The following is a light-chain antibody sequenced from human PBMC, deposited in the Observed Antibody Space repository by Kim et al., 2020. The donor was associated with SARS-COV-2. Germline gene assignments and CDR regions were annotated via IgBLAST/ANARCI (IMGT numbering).Light chain of an antibody. J-gene: IGLJ3*02. CDR1: SSGIGDYKY. CDR3: SSYTRSGTLYVV. V-gene: IGLV2-14*04. Sequence: SITISGEGSSSGIGDYKYVSWDQQHPGKAPKLIISAVSDRPSGISNRFSGSKSGNTASLTISRLQAEDEADYYCSSYTRSGTLYVVFGGGTKVTVL. CDR2: AVS.